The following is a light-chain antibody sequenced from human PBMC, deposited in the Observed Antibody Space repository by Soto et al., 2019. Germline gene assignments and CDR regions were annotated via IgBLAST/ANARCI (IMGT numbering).Light chain of an antibody. CDR2: DVS. J-gene: IGLJ2*01. Sequence: QSALTQPASVSGSPGQSITISCTGTSSDVGGYNYVSWYQQHTGKAPKLMIYDVSNRPSGVSNRFSGSKSGNTASLTISGLQAEDEADYYCSSYTSSSTPQVVFGGGTQLTVL. V-gene: IGLV2-14*01. CDR3: SSYTSSSTPQVV. CDR1: SSDVGGYNY.